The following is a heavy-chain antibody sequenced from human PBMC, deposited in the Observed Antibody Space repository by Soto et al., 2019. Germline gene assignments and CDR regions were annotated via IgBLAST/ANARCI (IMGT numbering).Heavy chain of an antibody. V-gene: IGHV3-33*01. D-gene: IGHD3-16*02. CDR2: IWHDGSNK. CDR3: ARDRSSYYLDY. CDR1: GFIFSSYG. J-gene: IGHJ4*02. Sequence: QVQLVESGGGVVQPGRSLRLSCAASGFIFSSYGMHWVRQAPGKGLEWVGVIWHDGSNKYYGDSVKGRFTISRDNSKNTLYLQMNSLRAEDTAVYYCARDRSSYYLDYWGQRTLVTVSS.